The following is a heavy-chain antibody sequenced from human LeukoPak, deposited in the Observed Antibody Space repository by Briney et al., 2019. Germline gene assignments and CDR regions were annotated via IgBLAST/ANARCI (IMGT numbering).Heavy chain of an antibody. D-gene: IGHD6-19*01. CDR2: INPDSGGT. CDR3: ARKGRGWYSDLDF. Sequence: ASVKVSCKASGYTFTGYYMHWVRQAPGQGLEWMGWINPDSGGTNYAQKFQGRVTMTRGTSISTAHMELSSLRSDDTAVYYCARKGRGWYSDLDFWGQGTLVTVSS. CDR1: GYTFTGYY. J-gene: IGHJ4*02. V-gene: IGHV1-2*02.